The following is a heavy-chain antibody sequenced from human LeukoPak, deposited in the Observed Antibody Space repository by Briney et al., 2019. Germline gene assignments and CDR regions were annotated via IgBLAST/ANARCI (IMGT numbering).Heavy chain of an antibody. CDR2: IYYSGSP. D-gene: IGHD1-1*01. Sequence: PSETLSLTCTVSGGSISNNNYYWAWIRQPPGRGLECIGSIYYSGSPYYNPSLKSRVTISVDTSKNQFSLRLSSVTAADTAVYYCATWRTAKTGFDYWGQGTLVTVSS. CDR3: ATWRTAKTGFDY. J-gene: IGHJ4*02. CDR1: GGSISNNNYY. V-gene: IGHV4-39*01.